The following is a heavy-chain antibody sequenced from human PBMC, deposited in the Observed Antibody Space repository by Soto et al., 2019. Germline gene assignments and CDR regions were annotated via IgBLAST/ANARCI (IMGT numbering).Heavy chain of an antibody. V-gene: IGHV1-69-2*01. D-gene: IGHD3-16*01. J-gene: IGHJ4*02. Sequence: EVHLVQPGAEVKKPGSTVKISCKVSGDTFTDYHMHWVRQAPGKGLEWMGLVDPEEGETKYAEKFQARLTITADTSTDTTYMELTGLGPDDTAVYFCARWGGDAGDLFDYWGQGTLVTVSS. CDR2: VDPEEGET. CDR3: ARWGGDAGDLFDY. CDR1: GDTFTDYH.